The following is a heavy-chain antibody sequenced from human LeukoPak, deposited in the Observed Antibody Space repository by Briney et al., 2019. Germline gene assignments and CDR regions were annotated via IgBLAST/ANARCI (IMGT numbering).Heavy chain of an antibody. J-gene: IGHJ4*02. CDR1: GYTFTSYG. CDR2: MNPNSGNT. CDR3: ARGPHHYDILTGYSTPSLVDY. V-gene: IGHV1-8*02. Sequence: ASVKVSCKASGYTFTSYGISWVRQAPGQGLEWMGWMNPNSGNTGYAQKFQGRVTMTRNTSISTAYMELSSLRSEDTAVYYCARGPHHYDILTGYSTPSLVDYWGQGTLVTVSS. D-gene: IGHD3-9*01.